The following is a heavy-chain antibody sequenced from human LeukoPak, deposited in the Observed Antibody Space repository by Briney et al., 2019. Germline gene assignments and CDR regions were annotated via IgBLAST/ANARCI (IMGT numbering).Heavy chain of an antibody. J-gene: IGHJ5*02. CDR3: ARHYGP. CDR1: GGSFSGYY. D-gene: IGHD3-16*01. Sequence: SETLSLTCAVYGGSFSGYYWSWIRQPPGKGLEWIGEINHSGSTYYNPSLKSRVTISVDTSKDQFSLKLNSVTAADTAVYYCARHYGPWGQGTLVTVSS. CDR2: INHSGST. V-gene: IGHV4-34*01.